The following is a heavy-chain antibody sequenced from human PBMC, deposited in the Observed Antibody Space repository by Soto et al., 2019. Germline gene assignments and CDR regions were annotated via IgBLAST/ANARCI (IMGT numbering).Heavy chain of an antibody. J-gene: IGHJ4*02. CDR3: ARGGGPYGGDFDY. CDR1: GGTFSSYT. CDR2: IIPILGIA. Sequence: QVQLVQSGAAVKKPGSSVKVSCKASGGTFSSYTISWVRQAPGQGLEWMGRIIPILGIANYAQKFQGRVTITADKSTSTVYLVLSSLRSEDTAVYYCARGGGPYGGDFDYWGQGTLVTVSS. D-gene: IGHD2-21*01. V-gene: IGHV1-69*02.